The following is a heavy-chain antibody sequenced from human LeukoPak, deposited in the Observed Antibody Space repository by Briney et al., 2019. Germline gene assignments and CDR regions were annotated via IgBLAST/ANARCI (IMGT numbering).Heavy chain of an antibody. CDR3: AKLPPPLANYYGSGSYYGD. Sequence: PGGSLRLSCAASGFTFSSYEMNWVRQAPGKGLEWVSAISGSGGSTYYADSVKGRFTISRDNSKNTLYLQMNSLRAEDTAVYYCAKLPPPLANYYGSGSYYGDWGQGTLVTVSS. CDR1: GFTFSSYE. J-gene: IGHJ4*02. D-gene: IGHD3-10*01. V-gene: IGHV3-23*01. CDR2: ISGSGGST.